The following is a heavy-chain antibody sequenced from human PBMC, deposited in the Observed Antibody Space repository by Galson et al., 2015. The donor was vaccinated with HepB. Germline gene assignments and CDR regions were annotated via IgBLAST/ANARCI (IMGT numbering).Heavy chain of an antibody. J-gene: IGHJ4*02. Sequence: SLRLSCAASGFTFSSYAMSWVRQAPGKGLEWVSAISGSGGSTYYADSVKGRFTISRDNSKNTLYLQMNSLRAEDTAVYYCAKTKNSYGISWYYFDYWGQGTLVTVSS. CDR3: AKTKNSYGISWYYFDY. V-gene: IGHV3-23*01. CDR1: GFTFSSYA. D-gene: IGHD5-18*01. CDR2: ISGSGGST.